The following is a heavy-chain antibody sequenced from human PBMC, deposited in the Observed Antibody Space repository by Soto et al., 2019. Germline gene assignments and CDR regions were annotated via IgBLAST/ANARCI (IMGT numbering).Heavy chain of an antibody. CDR3: AHSDDSSGNIADWFDP. Sequence: QITLKESGPTLVKPTQTLTLTCTFSGFSLTFTGVGVGWIRQYPGKALEWLALSYWDDEKRYSPSLTSRLTITKDTSKNQVVLTMTTMDPVDTATYYCAHSDDSSGNIADWFDPWGQGTLVTVSS. V-gene: IGHV2-5*02. CDR2: SYWDDEK. CDR1: GFSLTFTGVG. D-gene: IGHD3-22*01. J-gene: IGHJ5*02.